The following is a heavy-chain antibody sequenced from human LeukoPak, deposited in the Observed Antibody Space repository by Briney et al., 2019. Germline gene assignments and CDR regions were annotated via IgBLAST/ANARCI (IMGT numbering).Heavy chain of an antibody. CDR1: GFTFSSYW. J-gene: IGHJ4*02. D-gene: IGHD2-21*01. CDR3: ARESPRAYCGGDCYSDY. Sequence: GGSLRLSCAASGFTFSSYWMSWDRQAPGKGLEWVANIKQDGSEKYYVDSVKGRFTISRDNAKNSLYLQMNSLRAEDTAVYYCARESPRAYCGGDCYSDYWGQGTLVTVSS. V-gene: IGHV3-7*01. CDR2: IKQDGSEK.